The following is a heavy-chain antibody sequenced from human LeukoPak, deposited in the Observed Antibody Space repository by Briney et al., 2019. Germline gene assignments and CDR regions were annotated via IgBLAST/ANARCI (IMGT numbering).Heavy chain of an antibody. Sequence: GESLKISCKGSGYSFTTYWIGWVRQMPGKGPEWMGIIYPDDSDTKYSPSFQGQVTISADKSISTAYLQWSSLKASDTAMYYCARRGYCSGGSCFWYFDLWGRGTLVTVSS. CDR1: GYSFTTYW. CDR2: IYPDDSDT. V-gene: IGHV5-51*01. D-gene: IGHD2-15*01. J-gene: IGHJ2*01. CDR3: ARRGYCSGGSCFWYFDL.